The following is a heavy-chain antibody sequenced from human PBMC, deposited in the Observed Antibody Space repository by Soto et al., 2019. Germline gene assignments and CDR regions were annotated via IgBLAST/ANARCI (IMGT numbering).Heavy chain of an antibody. V-gene: IGHV1-69*13. J-gene: IGHJ4*02. D-gene: IGHD3-10*02. CDR1: GGTFTDYA. CDR3: AKDVGFQQHLFVFDL. Sequence: SVKVSCKASGGTFTDYAFSWVRQAPGQGLEWMGGIIPIFRSSNFAQKFQGRLTIFADASAGTAYMELSSLRSDDTAIYYCAKDVGFQQHLFVFDLWGQGTRVTVSS. CDR2: IIPIFRSS.